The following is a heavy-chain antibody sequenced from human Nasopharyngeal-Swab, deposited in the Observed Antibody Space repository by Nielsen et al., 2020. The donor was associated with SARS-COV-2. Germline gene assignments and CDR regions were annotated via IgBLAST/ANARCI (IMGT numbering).Heavy chain of an antibody. CDR1: GYTFTGYY. CDR3: ARSTIAVAGPIVY. CDR2: INPNSGGT. D-gene: IGHD6-19*01. Sequence: ASVKVSCKASGYTFTGYYMHWVRQAPGQGLEWMGRINPNSGGTNYARKFQGRVTMTRDTSISTAYMELSRLRSDDTAVYYCARSTIAVAGPIVYWGQGTLVTVSS. V-gene: IGHV1-2*06. J-gene: IGHJ4*02.